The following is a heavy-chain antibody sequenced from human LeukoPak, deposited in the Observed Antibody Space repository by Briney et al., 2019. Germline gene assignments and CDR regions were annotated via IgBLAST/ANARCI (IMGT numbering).Heavy chain of an antibody. CDR3: ARGRIAARRSNWFDP. Sequence: SETLSLTCAVYGGSFSGYYWSWIRQPPGKGLEWIGEINHSGSTNYNPSLKGRVTISVDTSKNQFSLKLSSVTAADTAVYYCARGRIAARRSNWFDPWGQGTLVTVSS. V-gene: IGHV4-34*01. D-gene: IGHD6-6*01. CDR2: INHSGST. CDR1: GGSFSGYY. J-gene: IGHJ5*02.